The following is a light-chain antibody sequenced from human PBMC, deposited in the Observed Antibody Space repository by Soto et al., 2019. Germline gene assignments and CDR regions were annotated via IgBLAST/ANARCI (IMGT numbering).Light chain of an antibody. V-gene: IGKV3-20*01. CDR2: GAS. Sequence: EIVLTQSPGTLSLSPGEGTTLSCTTSQSVSSTYFAWYQQKPGQAPRLLIYGASNRATGIPDRFSGSGSGTDFTLTISRLEPEDLAMYYCQQYDSSPPGYTFGQGTKLEIK. CDR3: QQYDSSPPGYT. J-gene: IGKJ2*01. CDR1: QSVSSTY.